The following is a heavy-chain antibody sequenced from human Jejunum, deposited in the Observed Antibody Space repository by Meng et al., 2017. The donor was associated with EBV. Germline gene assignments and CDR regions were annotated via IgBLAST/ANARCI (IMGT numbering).Heavy chain of an antibody. CDR3: VRGGDYCLVY. V-gene: IGHV4-4*02. D-gene: IGHD2-21*02. CDR2: IYYSGST. J-gene: IGHJ4*02. Sequence: VNPSGPLSITCAVLGDSTESRNGLSWVRQSPERGLEWIGEIYYSGSTNYNPSLKSRVTILVDRSENHFSLHLSSVTAADTAVYYCVRGGDYCLVYWGQGTLVTVSS. CDR1: GDSTESRNG.